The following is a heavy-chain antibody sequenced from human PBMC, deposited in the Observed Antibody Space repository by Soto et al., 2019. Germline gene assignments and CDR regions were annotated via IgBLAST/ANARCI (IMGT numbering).Heavy chain of an antibody. V-gene: IGHV3-21*01. CDR1: GFTFSSYS. Sequence: GRSLRLSCTASGFTFSSYSMNWVRQAPWKGLEWVSSISSSSSYIYYADSVKGRFTISRDNAKNSLYLQMNSLRAEDTAVYYCARRGGYPTIDYWVQGTLVTVSS. J-gene: IGHJ4*02. CDR3: ARRGGYPTIDY. CDR2: ISSSSSYI. D-gene: IGHD1-26*01.